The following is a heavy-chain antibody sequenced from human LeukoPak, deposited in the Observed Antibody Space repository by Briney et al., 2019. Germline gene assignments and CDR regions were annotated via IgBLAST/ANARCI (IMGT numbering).Heavy chain of an antibody. CDR3: ARYSYGGYYFDY. D-gene: IGHD5-18*01. J-gene: IGHJ4*02. CDR1: SGSISGYY. Sequence: SETLSLTCTVSSGSISGYYWTWIRQPPGKGLEWIGYIHYSGSTRYNPSLESRVSISVDTSKNQFSLELTSVTAADPALYYCARYSYGGYYFDYWGQGTLVTVSS. V-gene: IGHV4-59*08. CDR2: IHYSGST.